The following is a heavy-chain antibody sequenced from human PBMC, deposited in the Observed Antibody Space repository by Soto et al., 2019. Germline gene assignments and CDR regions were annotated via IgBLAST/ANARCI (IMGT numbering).Heavy chain of an antibody. CDR1: GGSVSDKTYY. CDR2: VYYSGTT. CDR3: ARTTAVPNSLRSRYFFDY. D-gene: IGHD4-17*01. V-gene: IGHV4-61*01. J-gene: IGHJ4*02. Sequence: KPSETLSLTCSVFGGSVSDKTYYWSWIRQPPGKRLEWIGYVYYSGTTNYNPSLKSRVTISVDLSKNQFSLRLSSVTTADTALYYCARTTAVPNSLRSRYFFDYWGQGTQVTVSS.